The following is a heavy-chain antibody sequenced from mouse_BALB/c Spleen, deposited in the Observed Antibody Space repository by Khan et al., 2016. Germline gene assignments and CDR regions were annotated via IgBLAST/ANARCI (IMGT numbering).Heavy chain of an antibody. CDR1: GYSFTSYW. CDR3: MVSYPFPF. J-gene: IGHJ3*01. Sequence: VQLKQSGTVLARPGTSVNMSCKASGYSFTSYWMHWVKQRPGQGLEWIGSIYPGNSNTTYNQNFRSRAKVTAVTSASTAYMELSSLTNDDSAVYYCMVSYPFPFWGQWTLVTFSA. CDR2: IYPGNSNT. V-gene: IGHV1-5*01. D-gene: IGHD2-10*01.